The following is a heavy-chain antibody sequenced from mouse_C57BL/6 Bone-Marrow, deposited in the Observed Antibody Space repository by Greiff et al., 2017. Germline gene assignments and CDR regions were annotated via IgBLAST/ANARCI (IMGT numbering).Heavy chain of an antibody. CDR1: GYTFTSYW. V-gene: IGHV1-64*01. CDR3: AKNDGDYAMDY. D-gene: IGHD1-1*02. J-gene: IGHJ4*01. Sequence: QVQLQQPGAELVKPGASVKLSCKASGYTFTSYWMHWVKQRPIQGLEWIGMIHPTSGSTNYNEKFKSKATLTVDKSSSTAYMQLSSLTSEDSAVXYCAKNDGDYAMDYWGQGTSVTVSS. CDR2: IHPTSGST.